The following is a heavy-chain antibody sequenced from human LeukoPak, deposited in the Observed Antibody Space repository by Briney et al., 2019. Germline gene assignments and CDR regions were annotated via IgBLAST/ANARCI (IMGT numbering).Heavy chain of an antibody. CDR2: INPNSGGT. Sequence: ASVKVSCKASGYTFTGYYMHWVRQAPGQGLEWMGWINPNSGGTNYAQKFQGRVTMTRDTSISTAYMELSRLRSDDTAVYYCARAAVKVGATKYYFDYWGQGTLVTVSS. V-gene: IGHV1-2*02. D-gene: IGHD1-26*01. CDR3: ARAAVKVGATKYYFDY. CDR1: GYTFTGYY. J-gene: IGHJ4*02.